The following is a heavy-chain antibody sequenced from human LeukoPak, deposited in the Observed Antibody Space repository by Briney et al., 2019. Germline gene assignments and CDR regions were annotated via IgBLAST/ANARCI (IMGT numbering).Heavy chain of an antibody. CDR2: INSADSDS. Sequence: GESLKISCKGSGYIFTDYWIGWVRQMPGKGLEWMGVINSADSDSRYSPSFQGQVTISAGKSISTAYLQWSSLKASDTAMYYCARGALYYYDSSGYFDYWGQGTLVTVSS. CDR1: GYIFTDYW. D-gene: IGHD3-22*01. J-gene: IGHJ4*02. CDR3: ARGALYYYDSSGYFDY. V-gene: IGHV5-51*01.